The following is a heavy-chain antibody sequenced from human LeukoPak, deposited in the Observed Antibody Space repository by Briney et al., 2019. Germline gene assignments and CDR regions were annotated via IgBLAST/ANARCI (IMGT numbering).Heavy chain of an antibody. CDR2: ISGSGGST. CDR1: GFTFSSYA. V-gene: IGHV3-23*01. D-gene: IGHD2-15*01. Sequence: GGSLRLSCAASGFTFSSYAMSWVRQAPGKGLEWVSAISGSGGSTYYADSVKGRFTISRDNSKNTLYLQMNSLRAEDTAVYCCAKDSAPGSSRADPFHYWGQGTLVTVSS. CDR3: AKDSAPGSSRADPFHY. J-gene: IGHJ4*02.